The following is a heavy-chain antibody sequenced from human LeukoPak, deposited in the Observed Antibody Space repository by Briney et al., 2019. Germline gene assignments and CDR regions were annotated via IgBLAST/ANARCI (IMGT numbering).Heavy chain of an antibody. Sequence: PSETLSLTCAVYGGSFSGYYWSWIRQPPGKGLEWIGEINHSGSTNYNPSLKSRVTISVDTSKNQFSLKLSSVTAADTAVYYCARGRGAVAGIFDYWGQGTLVTVSS. D-gene: IGHD6-19*01. CDR1: GGSFSGYY. CDR2: INHSGST. J-gene: IGHJ4*02. CDR3: ARGRGAVAGIFDY. V-gene: IGHV4-34*01.